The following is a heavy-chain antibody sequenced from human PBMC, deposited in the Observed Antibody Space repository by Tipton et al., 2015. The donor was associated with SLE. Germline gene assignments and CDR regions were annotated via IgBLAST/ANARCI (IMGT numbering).Heavy chain of an antibody. CDR2: LSYSGST. CDR1: GDTISDHY. Sequence: LRLSCTVSGDTISDHYWSWIRQPPGKGLEWIGYLSYSGSTNYSPPLKSRVTISLDTSKTQFSLNLRSVTAADTAIYYCARGGYSSGWYGDYFVCCGQGTLVTFSS. J-gene: IGHJ4*02. CDR3: ARGGYSSGWYGDYFVC. V-gene: IGHV4-59*11. D-gene: IGHD6-19*01.